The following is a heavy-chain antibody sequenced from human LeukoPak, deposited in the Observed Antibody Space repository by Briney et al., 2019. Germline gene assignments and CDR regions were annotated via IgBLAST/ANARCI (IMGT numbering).Heavy chain of an antibody. V-gene: IGHV1-24*01. CDR2: FDPEDGER. D-gene: IGHD6-6*01. J-gene: IGHJ3*02. CDR3: ATFRSSYAFDAFDI. CDR1: GDTLTELS. Sequence: ASLNVSCKVSGDTLTELSMRWVRQPPGKGLEWIGGFDPEDGERTYEQKFQGRVPLTEDTSAGTDYMELSSLRSEDTAVYYCATFRSSYAFDAFDIWGQGTMVTVSS.